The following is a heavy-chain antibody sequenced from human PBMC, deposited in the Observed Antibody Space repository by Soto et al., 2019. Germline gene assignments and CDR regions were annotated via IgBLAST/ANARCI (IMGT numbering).Heavy chain of an antibody. Sequence: AAVKVSCKASGYAFTSYYMHWVRQAPGQGLEWMGIINPSGGSSSYAQKFQGRVTMTRDTSTSTVYMELSSLRSEDTAVYYCARVYCSGGSCYSIDYWGQGTLVTVSS. CDR2: INPSGGSS. V-gene: IGHV1-46*03. CDR3: ARVYCSGGSCYSIDY. D-gene: IGHD2-15*01. CDR1: GYAFTSYY. J-gene: IGHJ4*02.